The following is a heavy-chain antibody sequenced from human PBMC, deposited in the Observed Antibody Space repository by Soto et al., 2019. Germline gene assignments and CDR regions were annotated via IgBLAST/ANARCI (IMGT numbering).Heavy chain of an antibody. D-gene: IGHD6-13*01. CDR3: ARDHLRIAAAGSADY. V-gene: IGHV3-11*05. J-gene: IGHJ4*02. CDR1: GFTFFDYY. Sequence: GGSLRLSCAASGFTFFDYYLSWIRQAPGKGLEWVSYISSSSSYTNYADSVKGRFTISRDNAKNSLYLQMNSLRAEDTAVYYCARDHLRIAAAGSADYWGQGTLVTVSS. CDR2: ISSSSSYT.